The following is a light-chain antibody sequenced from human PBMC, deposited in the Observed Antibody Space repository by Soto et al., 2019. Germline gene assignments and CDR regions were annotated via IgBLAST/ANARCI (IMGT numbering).Light chain of an antibody. Sequence: QSVLTQPRSASGTPGQRVTISCSGSSSNIGSNTVNWYQQLPGTAPKLLIYSSNQRPSGVPDRFSGSKSGTSASLAISGLQSEDEADYYCAAWDDSLNGVVFGGGTKLTVL. CDR2: SSN. CDR1: SSNIGSNT. CDR3: AAWDDSLNGVV. V-gene: IGLV1-44*01. J-gene: IGLJ2*01.